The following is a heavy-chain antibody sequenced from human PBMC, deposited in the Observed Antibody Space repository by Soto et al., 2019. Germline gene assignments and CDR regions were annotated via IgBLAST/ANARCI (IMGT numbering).Heavy chain of an antibody. CDR1: GGSIRSGGYF. CDR3: ARQNPAQGYYYGMDV. CDR2: IYYSGST. J-gene: IGHJ6*02. V-gene: IGHV4-39*01. Sequence: ENVALTCTVSGGSIRSGGYFVGCIRQPPGKGLEWIGSIYYSGSTYYNPSLKSRVTISVDTSKNQFSLKLSSVTAADTAVYYCARQNPAQGYYYGMDVWGQGTTVT.